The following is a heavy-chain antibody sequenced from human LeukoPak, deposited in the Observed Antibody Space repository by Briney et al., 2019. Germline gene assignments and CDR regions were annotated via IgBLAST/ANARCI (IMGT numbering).Heavy chain of an antibody. CDR1: GYTFTGYY. CDR2: INPNSGGT. V-gene: IGHV1-2*02. CDR3: ARVHRGGNSYYYYYGMDV. D-gene: IGHD2-15*01. Sequence: ASVKVSCKASGYTFTGYYMHWVRQAPGQGLEWMGWINPNSGGTYYAQKLQGRVTMTTDTSTSTAYMELRSLRSDDTAVYYCARVHRGGNSYYYYYGMDVWGQGTTVTVSS. J-gene: IGHJ6*02.